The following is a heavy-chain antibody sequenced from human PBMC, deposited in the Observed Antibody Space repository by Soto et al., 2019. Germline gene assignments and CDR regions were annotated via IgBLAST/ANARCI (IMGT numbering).Heavy chain of an antibody. V-gene: IGHV4-34*01. CDR3: ARGKAGRQHTKDIAAAGRFDY. CDR1: GGSFSGYY. Sequence: PSETLSLTCAVYGGSFSGYYWSWVRQPPGKGLEWIGEINHSGSTNYNPSLKSRVTISVDTSKNQFSLKLSSATAADTAVYYCARGKAGRQHTKDIAAAGRFDYWGQGTLVTVSS. D-gene: IGHD6-13*01. J-gene: IGHJ4*02. CDR2: INHSGST.